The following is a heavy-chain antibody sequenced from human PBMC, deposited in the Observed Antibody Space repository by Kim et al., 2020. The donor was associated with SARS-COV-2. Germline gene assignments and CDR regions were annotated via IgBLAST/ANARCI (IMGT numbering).Heavy chain of an antibody. CDR3: ARGHNYYGSGSSYGMDV. J-gene: IGHJ6*02. CDR1: GYTFTGYY. CDR2: INPNSGGT. D-gene: IGHD3-10*01. Sequence: ASVKVSCKASGYTFTGYYMHWVRQAPGQGLEWMGWINPNSGGTNYAQKFQGWVTMTRDTSISTAYMELSRLRSDDTTVYYCARGHNYYGSGSSYGMDVWGQGTTVTVSS. V-gene: IGHV1-2*04.